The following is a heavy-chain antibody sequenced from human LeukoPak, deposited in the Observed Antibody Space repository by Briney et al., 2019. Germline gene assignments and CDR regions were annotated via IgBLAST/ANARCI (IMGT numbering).Heavy chain of an antibody. CDR1: GGSISSYY. V-gene: IGHV4-4*07. D-gene: IGHD4-17*01. CDR3: ARTPVHYGDYTPLLDY. J-gene: IGHJ4*02. Sequence: SETLSLTCTVSGGSISSYYWSWIRQPAGKGLEWIGRIYTSGSTNYNPSLKSRVTMSVDTSKNQFSLKLSSVTAADTAVYYCARTPVHYGDYTPLLDYWGQGTLVTVSS. CDR2: IYTSGST.